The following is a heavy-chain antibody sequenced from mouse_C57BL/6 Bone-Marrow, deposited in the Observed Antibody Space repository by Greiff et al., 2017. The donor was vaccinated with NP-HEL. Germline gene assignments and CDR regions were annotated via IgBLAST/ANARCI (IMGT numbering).Heavy chain of an antibody. CDR2: IWTGGGT. J-gene: IGHJ4*01. CDR1: GFSLTSYA. CDR3: ARNPSYYYGSSPYAMDY. Sequence: VMLVESGPGLVAPSQSLSITCTVSGFSLTSYAISWVRQPPGKGLEWLGVIWTGGGTNYNSALKSRLSISKDNSKSQVFLKMNSLQTDDTARYYCARNPSYYYGSSPYAMDYWGQGTSVTVSS. D-gene: IGHD1-1*01. V-gene: IGHV2-9-1*01.